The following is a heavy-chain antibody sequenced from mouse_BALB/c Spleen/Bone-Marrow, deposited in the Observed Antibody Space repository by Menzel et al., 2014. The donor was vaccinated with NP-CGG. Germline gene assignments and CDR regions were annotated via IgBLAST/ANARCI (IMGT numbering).Heavy chain of an antibody. CDR1: GFTFSSYG. CDR3: ARVYGWYFDV. D-gene: IGHD1-1*01. V-gene: IGHV5-6-3*01. J-gene: IGHJ1*01. Sequence: EVHLVESGGGLVQPGGSLKLSCVASGFTFSSYGMSWVRQTPDKRLELVATINNNGGSTYYPDSVKGQFTISRDNAKNTLYLQMSSLKSEDAAMYYYARVYGWYFDVWGAGTTVTVSS. CDR2: INNNGGST.